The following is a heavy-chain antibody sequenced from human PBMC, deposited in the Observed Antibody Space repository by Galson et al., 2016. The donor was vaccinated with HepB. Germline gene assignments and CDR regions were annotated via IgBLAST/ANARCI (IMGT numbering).Heavy chain of an antibody. CDR3: ARAPLYCGIGCSSLFDY. J-gene: IGHJ4*02. Sequence: PALVKPTQTLTLTCTFSGFSLTTTGMCVSWVRQPPGQALEWLALIDWDDDKYYSTSLETRLTISKDTSKNQVVLRMTNMDPVDTATYYCARAPLYCGIGCSSLFDYWGQGTLVTVSS. CDR2: IDWDDDK. D-gene: IGHD2-21*02. V-gene: IGHV2-70*20. CDR1: GFSLTTTGMC.